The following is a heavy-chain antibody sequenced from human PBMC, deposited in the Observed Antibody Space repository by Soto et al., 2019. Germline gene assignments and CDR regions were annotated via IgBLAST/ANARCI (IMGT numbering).Heavy chain of an antibody. Sequence: ASVKVSCKASGYTFTSYAMHWVRQAPGQRLEWMGWINAGNGNTKYSQKFQGRVTITRDTSASTAYMELSSLRSEDTAVYYCARVGTLSSTSCYNRCYFDYWGQGTLVTVSS. CDR1: GYTFTSYA. V-gene: IGHV1-3*01. CDR3: ARVGTLSSTSCYNRCYFDY. D-gene: IGHD2-2*02. CDR2: INAGNGNT. J-gene: IGHJ4*02.